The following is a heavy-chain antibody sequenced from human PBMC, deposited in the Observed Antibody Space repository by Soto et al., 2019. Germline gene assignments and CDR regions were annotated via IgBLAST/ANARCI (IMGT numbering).Heavy chain of an antibody. CDR3: CSHDARWRSCDD. J-gene: IGHJ1*01. CDR2: IRNKADKYAT. CDR1: GLTFSASA. Sequence: GGSLRLSCVASGLTFSASAMHWFRQASGKGLEWVGRIRNKADKYATVYAAPVQGRFTISRDDSKSMAYLQMNSLKTEDTAVYERCSHDARWRSCDDWRQGTMV. V-gene: IGHV3-73*01. D-gene: IGHD5-12*01.